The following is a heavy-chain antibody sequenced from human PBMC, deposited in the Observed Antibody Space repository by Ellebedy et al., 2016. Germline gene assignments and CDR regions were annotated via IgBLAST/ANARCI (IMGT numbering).Heavy chain of an antibody. D-gene: IGHD2-15*01. V-gene: IGHV1-46*01. J-gene: IGHJ4*02. CDR3: ARDRDCSGGTCYSFFVY. CDR1: GYTFSSYY. CDR2: INPRDGST. Sequence: ASVKVSXKASGYTFSSYYVNWVRQAPGQGLEWMGIINPRDGSTTYAQKFEDRVTMTRDTSTNTVYMELNILISEDTAVYYCARDRDCSGGTCYSFFVYWGQGTLVTVSS.